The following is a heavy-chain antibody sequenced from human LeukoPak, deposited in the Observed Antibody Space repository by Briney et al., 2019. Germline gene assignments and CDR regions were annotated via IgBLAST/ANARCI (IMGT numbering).Heavy chain of an antibody. V-gene: IGHV4-39*01. Sequence: TSETLSLTCTVSGGSISSSSYYWGWIRQPPGKGLEWIGSISYSGSTYYNPSLKSRVTISVDTSKNQFSLKLSSVTAADTAVYYCARSRIAAHNWFDPWGQGTLVTVSS. J-gene: IGHJ5*02. CDR2: ISYSGST. CDR3: ARSRIAAHNWFDP. D-gene: IGHD6-6*01. CDR1: GGSISSSSYY.